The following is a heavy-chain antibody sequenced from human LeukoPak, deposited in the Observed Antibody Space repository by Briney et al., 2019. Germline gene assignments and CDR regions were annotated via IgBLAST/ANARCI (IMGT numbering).Heavy chain of an antibody. V-gene: IGHV4-38-2*01. J-gene: IGHJ4*02. CDR3: ARGGERYCSSTSCSLDY. Sequence: SETLSLTCAVSGYSISSGYYWGWIRQPPGKGLEWIGSIYTSGSTNYNPSLKSRVTISVDTSKNQFSLKLSSVTAADTAVYYCARGGERYCSSTSCSLDYWGQGTLVTVSS. CDR2: IYTSGST. CDR1: GYSISSGYY. D-gene: IGHD2-2*01.